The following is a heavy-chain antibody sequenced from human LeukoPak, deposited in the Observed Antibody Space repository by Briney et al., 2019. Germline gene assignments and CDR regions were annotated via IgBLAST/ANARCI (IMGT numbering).Heavy chain of an antibody. J-gene: IGHJ4*02. D-gene: IGHD2-15*01. Sequence: GGSLRLSCAASGFIFSSYEMNWVRQAPGKGLEWGSYISSSGGTIYYADSVEGRFTSSRDNAKNSLYLQMNSLRAEDTAVYYCASIEYCSGVSCYEYWGQGTLVTVSS. CDR3: ASIEYCSGVSCYEY. V-gene: IGHV3-48*03. CDR1: GFIFSSYE. CDR2: ISSSGGTI.